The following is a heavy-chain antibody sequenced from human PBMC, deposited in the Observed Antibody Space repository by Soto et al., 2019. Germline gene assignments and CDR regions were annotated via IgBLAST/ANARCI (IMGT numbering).Heavy chain of an antibody. V-gene: IGHV4-59*08. CDR1: GGSISSYY. Sequence: PSETLSLTCTVSGGSISSYYWSWIRQPPGKGLEWIGYIYYSGSTNYNPSLKSRVTISVDTSKNQFSLKLSSVTAADTAVYYCARRLGYCSSTSCPYMGTGTWFDPWGQGTLVTVS. CDR2: IYYSGST. CDR3: ARRLGYCSSTSCPYMGTGTWFDP. J-gene: IGHJ5*02. D-gene: IGHD2-2*01.